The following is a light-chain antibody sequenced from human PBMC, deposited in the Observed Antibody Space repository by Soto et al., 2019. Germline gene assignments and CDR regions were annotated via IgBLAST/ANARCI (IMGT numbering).Light chain of an antibody. CDR3: TSFTANDNGL. J-gene: IGLJ1*01. Sequence: QSVLTQPASVSGSPGQSITISCTDVGPYNYVSWYQHYPGTAPKLIIYEATLRHSEVSHRFSGSKSGNTASLTISGLRDEDEADYYCTSFTANDNGLFGTGTKVTVL. CDR2: EAT. V-gene: IGLV2-14*01. CDR1: VGPYNY.